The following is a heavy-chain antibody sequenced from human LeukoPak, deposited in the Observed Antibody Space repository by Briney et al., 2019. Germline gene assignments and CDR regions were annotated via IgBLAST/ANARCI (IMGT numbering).Heavy chain of an antibody. Sequence: PGRSLRLSCAASGFTFSNYGIHWVRQAPGKGLEWVAVIWYDGTNRYYADSVKGRFTISRDNSKDTLYLLMNSLRAEDTAVYYCARDDSYGGNSGKIDYWGQGTLVTVSS. V-gene: IGHV3-33*01. CDR3: ARDDSYGGNSGKIDY. CDR1: GFTFSNYG. CDR2: IWYDGTNR. J-gene: IGHJ4*02. D-gene: IGHD4-23*01.